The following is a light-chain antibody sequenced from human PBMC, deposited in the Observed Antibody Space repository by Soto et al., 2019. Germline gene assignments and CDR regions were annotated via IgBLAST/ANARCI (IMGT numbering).Light chain of an antibody. CDR1: SSDVGSYNL. J-gene: IGLJ2*01. CDR3: SSYAGYSTSVV. Sequence: QSALTQPASVSGSPGQSITISCTGTSSDVGSYNLVSWYQQHPGKAPKLMIYEANKRPSGVSDRFSGSKSGNTASLPISGRQAEDEAEYYCSSYAGYSTSVVFGGGTKLTVL. CDR2: EAN. V-gene: IGLV2-23*01.